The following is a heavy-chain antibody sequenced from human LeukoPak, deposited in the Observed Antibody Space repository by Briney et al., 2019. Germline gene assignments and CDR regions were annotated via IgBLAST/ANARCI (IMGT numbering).Heavy chain of an antibody. J-gene: IGHJ4*02. V-gene: IGHV1-69*04. Sequence: ASVKVSCKASGGTFSSYAISWVRQAPGQGLEWMGRIIPILGIANYAQKFQGRVTITADKSTSTAYMELSSLRPEDTAVYYCAGSYRDGYIMPYWGQGTLVTVSS. CDR3: AGSYRDGYIMPY. CDR1: GGTFSSYA. CDR2: IIPILGIA. D-gene: IGHD5-24*01.